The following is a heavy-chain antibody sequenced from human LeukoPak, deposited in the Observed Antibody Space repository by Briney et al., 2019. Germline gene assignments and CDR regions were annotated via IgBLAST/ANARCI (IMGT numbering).Heavy chain of an antibody. V-gene: IGHV3-7*01. J-gene: IGHJ4*02. Sequence: GGSLRLSCAASGFTFSNSWINWVRQALGKGLEWVANIKPDGSQTFYLDSVKGRFTVSRDNAKHSAYLQMNSLRAEDTAVYYCFGSGSYSTWDQGTLVTVSS. CDR3: FGSGSYST. CDR1: GFTFSNSW. D-gene: IGHD3-10*01. CDR2: IKPDGSQT.